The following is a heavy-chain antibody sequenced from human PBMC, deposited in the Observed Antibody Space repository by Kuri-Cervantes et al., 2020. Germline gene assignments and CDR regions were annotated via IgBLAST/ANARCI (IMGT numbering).Heavy chain of an antibody. D-gene: IGHD4-11*01. Sequence: GGSLRLSCAASGFTFSSYSMNWVRQAPGKGLEWVSSISSSSSYIYYADSVKGRFTISRDNAKNSLYLQMNSLRAEDTAVYYCAKDLSFEVTPAEYFQHWGQGTLVTVSS. V-gene: IGHV3-21*01. J-gene: IGHJ1*01. CDR1: GFTFSSYS. CDR3: AKDLSFEVTPAEYFQH. CDR2: ISSSSSYI.